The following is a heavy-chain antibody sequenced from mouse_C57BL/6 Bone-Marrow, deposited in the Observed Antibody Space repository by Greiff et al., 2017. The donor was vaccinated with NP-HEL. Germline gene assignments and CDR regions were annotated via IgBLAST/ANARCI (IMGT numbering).Heavy chain of an antibody. CDR1: GYTFTSYW. Sequence: QVQLQQPGAELVKPGASVKLSCKASGYTFTSYWMQWVKQRPGQGLEWIGEIDPSDSYTNYNQKFKGKATFTVDTSSSTAYMQLSSLTSEDSAVYYCASYRAWFAYWGQGTLVTVSA. CDR3: ASYRAWFAY. CDR2: IDPSDSYT. J-gene: IGHJ3*01. V-gene: IGHV1-50*01.